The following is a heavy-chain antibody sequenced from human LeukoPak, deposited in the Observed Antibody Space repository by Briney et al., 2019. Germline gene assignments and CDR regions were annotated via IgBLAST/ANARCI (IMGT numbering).Heavy chain of an antibody. J-gene: IGHJ4*02. CDR3: ARHWETSSLYVDY. CDR1: GGSISSGDYY. D-gene: IGHD6-13*01. Sequence: PSQTLSLTCSVSGGSISSGDYYWSWIRQPPGKGLVWIGYIYYSGSTNYNPSLKSRVTISVDTSKNQFSLKLSSVTAADTAVYYCARHWETSSLYVDYWGQGTLVTASS. V-gene: IGHV4-30-4*01. CDR2: IYYSGST.